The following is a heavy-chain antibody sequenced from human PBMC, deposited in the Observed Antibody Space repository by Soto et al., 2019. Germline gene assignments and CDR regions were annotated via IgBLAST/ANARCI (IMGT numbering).Heavy chain of an antibody. CDR2: IYYSGST. J-gene: IGHJ5*02. V-gene: IGHV4-39*01. CDR1: GGSISSSSYS. Sequence: QLQLQESGPGLVKPSETLSLTCIVSGGSISSSSYSWGWIRQPPGKGLEWIGSIYYSGSTYYNPSLKSRVTISVDTSKNQFSLKLSSVTAADTAVFYCARHRARNWFDPWGQGTLVTVSS. D-gene: IGHD6-6*01. CDR3: ARHRARNWFDP.